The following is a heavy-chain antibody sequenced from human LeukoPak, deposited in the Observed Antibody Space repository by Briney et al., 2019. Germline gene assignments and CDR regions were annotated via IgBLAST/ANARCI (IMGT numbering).Heavy chain of an antibody. CDR1: GYSFTSYW. J-gene: IGHJ4*02. V-gene: IGHV5-51*01. CDR3: ARQLVVPAADFDY. Sequence: GDSLKISCKGSGYSFTSYWIGWVRQMPGKGLEWMGIIYPGDSDTRYSPSFQGQVTISADKSISTAYLQWSSLKASDTAMYYCARQLVVPAADFDYWGQGTLVTVSS. CDR2: IYPGDSDT. D-gene: IGHD2-2*01.